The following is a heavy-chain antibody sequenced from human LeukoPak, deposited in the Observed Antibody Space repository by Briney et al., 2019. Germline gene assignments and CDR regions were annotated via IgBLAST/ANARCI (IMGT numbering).Heavy chain of an antibody. CDR2: INSDGSST. Sequence: GGSLRLSCASPVCTFTNICMLWVPQAPGKGLVWVSRINSDGSSTSFADSVKGRFTISRDNAKNTLYLQMNSLRAEDTDVYYCARAISHSNYGVDVWGQGTTVTVSS. D-gene: IGHD6-13*01. CDR1: VCTFTNIC. CDR3: ARAISHSNYGVDV. V-gene: IGHV3-74*01. J-gene: IGHJ6*02.